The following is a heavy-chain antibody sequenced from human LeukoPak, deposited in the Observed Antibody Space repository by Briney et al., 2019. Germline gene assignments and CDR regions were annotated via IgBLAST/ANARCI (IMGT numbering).Heavy chain of an antibody. CDR1: GYTFTGYY. J-gene: IGHJ4*02. Sequence: ASVKVSCKASGYTFTGYYMHWVRQAPGQGLEWMGWIYPNSGGTNYAQKFQGRVTMTRDTSISTAYMELSRLRSDDTAVYYCASAVGTYYYGSGSYYSDYWGQGTLVSVSS. CDR3: ASAVGTYYYGSGSYYSDY. D-gene: IGHD3-10*01. CDR2: IYPNSGGT. V-gene: IGHV1-2*02.